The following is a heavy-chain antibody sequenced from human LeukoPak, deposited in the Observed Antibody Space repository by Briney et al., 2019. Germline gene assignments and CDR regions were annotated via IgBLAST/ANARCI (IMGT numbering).Heavy chain of an antibody. V-gene: IGHV3-21*04. D-gene: IGHD3-10*01. Sequence: PGGSLRLSCAASGFTFSSYSMNWVRQAPGKGLEWVSSISSSSSYIYYADSVKGRFTISRDNAKNSLYLQMNSLRAEDTAVYYCAKGASWGWFGELLYIWGQGTLVTVSS. CDR3: AKGASWGWFGELLYI. J-gene: IGHJ1*01. CDR2: ISSSSSYI. CDR1: GFTFSSYS.